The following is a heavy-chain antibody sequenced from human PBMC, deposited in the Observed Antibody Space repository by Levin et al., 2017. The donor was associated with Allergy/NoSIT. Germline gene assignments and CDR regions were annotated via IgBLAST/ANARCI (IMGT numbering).Heavy chain of an antibody. CDR1: GFTFSSYG. CDR3: AKDRGYSYGWGFDY. Sequence: GESLKISCAASGFTFSSYGMHWVRQAPGKGLEWVAVISYDGSNKYYADSVKGRFTISRDNSKNTLYLQMNSLRAEDTAVYYCAKDRGYSYGWGFDYWGQGTLVTVSS. J-gene: IGHJ4*02. CDR2: ISYDGSNK. D-gene: IGHD5-18*01. V-gene: IGHV3-30*18.